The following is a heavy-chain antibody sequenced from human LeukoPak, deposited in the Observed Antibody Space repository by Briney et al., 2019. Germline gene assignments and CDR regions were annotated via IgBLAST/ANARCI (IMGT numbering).Heavy chain of an antibody. J-gene: IGHJ5*02. CDR1: GFTFSNYW. D-gene: IGHD4-17*01. CDR2: INGDGSST. V-gene: IGHV3-74*01. CDR3: ARVTQKVTTLSWVARSGNNWFDP. Sequence: LSGGSLRLSCAASGFTFSNYWMHWVRQTPGKGLVWVSRINGDGSSTTYADSVKGRFTISRDNAKNTLYLQMNSLRAEDTAVYYCARVTQKVTTLSWVARSGNNWFDPWGQGTLVTVSS.